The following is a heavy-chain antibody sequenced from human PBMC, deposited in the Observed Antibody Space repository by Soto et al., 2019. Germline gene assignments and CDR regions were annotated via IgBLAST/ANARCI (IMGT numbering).Heavy chain of an antibody. CDR2: INSDGTKT. V-gene: IGHV3-74*01. CDR3: ATVATNSYDWFDP. Sequence: GGSLRFSCAASGFSFNTYWMHWVRQAPGKGLVWVSRINSDGTKTTYADSVKGRFTISRDNAKNTVYLQMNSLRAEDTAVYYCATVATNSYDWFDPWGQGTLVTVSS. J-gene: IGHJ5*02. CDR1: GFSFNTYW. D-gene: IGHD5-12*01.